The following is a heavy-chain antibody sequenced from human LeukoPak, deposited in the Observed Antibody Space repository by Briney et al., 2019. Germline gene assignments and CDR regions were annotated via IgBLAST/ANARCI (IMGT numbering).Heavy chain of an antibody. CDR1: GGSTSSGSYY. CDR3: ARGGRFLEWYYYYGMDV. Sequence: SETLSLTCTVSGGSTSSGSYYWRWLRQPAGKGLEWIGRIYTSGSTNYNPSLKSRVTISVDTSKNQFSLKLSSVTAADTAVYYCARGGRFLEWYYYYGMDVWGQGTTVTVSS. D-gene: IGHD3-3*01. CDR2: IYTSGST. V-gene: IGHV4-61*02. J-gene: IGHJ6*02.